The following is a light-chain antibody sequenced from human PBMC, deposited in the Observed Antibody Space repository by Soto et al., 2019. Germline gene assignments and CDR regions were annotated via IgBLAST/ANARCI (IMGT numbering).Light chain of an antibody. J-gene: IGKJ4*01. V-gene: IGKV1-33*01. CDR1: QDITTY. Sequence: DLQMTQSPSSLSASVGDRVTITCQASQDITTYLNWYQQKRGKAPKLLIYDASNLETGVPSRFSGSGSGTDFTFTISSLQPEDIATYYCQQYDNLPLTFGGGTKVEIK. CDR2: DAS. CDR3: QQYDNLPLT.